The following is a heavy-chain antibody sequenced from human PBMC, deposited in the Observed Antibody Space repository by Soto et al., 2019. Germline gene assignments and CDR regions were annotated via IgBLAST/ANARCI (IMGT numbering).Heavy chain of an antibody. J-gene: IGHJ4*02. D-gene: IGHD6-19*01. CDR2: ISGSGGST. CDR3: AKIAETVAGTVYGY. Sequence: GLPLSGPGLTLVREARGWVRAGPGKGLEWVSAISGSGGSTYYADSVKGRFTISRDNSKNTLFLQMNSLRADDTAVYYCAKIAETVAGTVYGYWGQGTLVTGSS. CDR1: GLTLVREA. V-gene: IGHV3-23*01.